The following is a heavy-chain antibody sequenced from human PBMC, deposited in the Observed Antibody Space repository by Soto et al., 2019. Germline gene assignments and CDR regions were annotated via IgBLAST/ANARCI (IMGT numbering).Heavy chain of an antibody. Sequence: QVPLVQSGAEVKKPGAKVKISCKASGYTFTSYGISWVRQAAGQGLEWMGWISAYNGNTNYAQKLQGRVTMTTDTSTSTAYMELRSLRSDDTAVYYCARDFFNCSGWPGRDYWGQGTLVTVSS. V-gene: IGHV1-18*01. D-gene: IGHD6-19*01. CDR1: GYTFTSYG. J-gene: IGHJ4*02. CDR3: ARDFFNCSGWPGRDY. CDR2: ISAYNGNT.